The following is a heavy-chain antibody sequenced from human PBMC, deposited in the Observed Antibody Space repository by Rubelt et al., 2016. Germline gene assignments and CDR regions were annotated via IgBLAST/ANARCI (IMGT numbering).Heavy chain of an antibody. CDR3: AKDKGYYDLLLGPDY. CDR1: GFTFSSYA. D-gene: IGHD3-9*01. Sequence: RLSCAASGFTFSSYAMSWVRQAPGKGLEWVSAISGSGGSTYYADSVKGRFTISRDNAKNSLYLQMNSLRAEDTAVYYCAKDKGYYDLLLGPDYWGQGTLVTVSS. V-gene: IGHV3-23*01. J-gene: IGHJ4*02. CDR2: ISGSGGST.